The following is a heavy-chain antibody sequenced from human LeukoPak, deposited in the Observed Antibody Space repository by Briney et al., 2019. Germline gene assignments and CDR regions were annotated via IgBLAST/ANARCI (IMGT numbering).Heavy chain of an antibody. CDR1: GYTFTSYD. D-gene: IGHD3-9*01. CDR2: IYPGDSDT. Sequence: KVSCKASGYTFTSYDINWVRQMPGKGLEWMGIIYPGDSDTRYSPSFQGQVTISADKSISTAYLQWSSLKASDTAMYYCARQYILTGCPDYWGQGTLVTVSS. V-gene: IGHV5-51*01. J-gene: IGHJ4*02. CDR3: ARQYILTGCPDY.